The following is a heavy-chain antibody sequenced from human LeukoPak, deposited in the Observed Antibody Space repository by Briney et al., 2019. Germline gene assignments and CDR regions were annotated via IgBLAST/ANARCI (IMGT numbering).Heavy chain of an antibody. J-gene: IGHJ5*02. V-gene: IGHV4-34*01. CDR2: INHSGST. Sequence: SETLSLTCAVYGGSFSGYYWSWIRQPPGKGLEWIGEINHSGSTNYNPSLKSRVTISVDTSRNQFSLKLSSVTAADTAVYYCARSSSWSKKNWFDPWGQGTLVTVSS. D-gene: IGHD6-13*01. CDR1: GGSFSGYY. CDR3: ARSSSWSKKNWFDP.